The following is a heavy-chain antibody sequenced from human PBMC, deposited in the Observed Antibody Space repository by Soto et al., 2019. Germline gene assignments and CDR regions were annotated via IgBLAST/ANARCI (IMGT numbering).Heavy chain of an antibody. CDR3: ARGEQLYHYYYGMDV. CDR2: INTGNGNT. Sequence: APVKVSCKASGYSFTTHAMIWVRQAPGQRPEWMGWINTGNGNTRYSPKFQGRVNITRDTSASTAYMELSSLKSEDTAVYYCARGEQLYHYYYGMDVWGQGSTVTVSS. V-gene: IGHV1-3*04. CDR1: GYSFTTHA. J-gene: IGHJ6*02.